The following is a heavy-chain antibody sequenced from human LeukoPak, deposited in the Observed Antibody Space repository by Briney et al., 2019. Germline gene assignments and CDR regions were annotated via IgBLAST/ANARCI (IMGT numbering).Heavy chain of an antibody. J-gene: IGHJ2*01. Sequence: ASVKVSCKASGYTFTSYDINWVRQATGQGLEWMGWMNPNSGNTGYAQKFQGRVTITRNTSISTAYMELSSLRSEDTAVYYCARDGNTIYSNYIAWYFDLWGRGTLVTVSS. D-gene: IGHD4-11*01. CDR2: MNPNSGNT. CDR3: ARDGNTIYSNYIAWYFDL. V-gene: IGHV1-8*03. CDR1: GYTFTSYD.